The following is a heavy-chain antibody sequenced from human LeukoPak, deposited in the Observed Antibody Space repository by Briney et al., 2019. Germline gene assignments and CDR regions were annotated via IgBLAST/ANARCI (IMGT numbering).Heavy chain of an antibody. CDR3: ARGTYYYDSSGYYYFDY. CDR1: GGSISSYY. D-gene: IGHD3-22*01. CDR2: IYYSGST. Sequence: SETLSLTCTLSGGSISSYYWSWLRQPPGKGLEWIGYIYYSGSTDYNPSLKSRVTISVDTSKNQFSLKLSSVPAADPAVYYCARGTYYYDSSGYYYFDYWGQGTLVSVSS. J-gene: IGHJ4*02. V-gene: IGHV4-59*01.